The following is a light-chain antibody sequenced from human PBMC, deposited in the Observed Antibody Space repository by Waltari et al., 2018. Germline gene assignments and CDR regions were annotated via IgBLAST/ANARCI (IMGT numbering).Light chain of an antibody. V-gene: IGKV4-1*01. J-gene: IGKJ2*01. CDR1: QSLLHTNNKNY. CDR2: WAS. Sequence: DIVVTQSPDSLAVSLGERATINCKSSQSLLHTNNKNYLAWYQLRPGQPPMLLISWASTRESGVPGRFSGSGSGTDFTLTISGLQAEDVAVYYCQQYYSTPNTFGQGTKLEIK. CDR3: QQYYSTPNT.